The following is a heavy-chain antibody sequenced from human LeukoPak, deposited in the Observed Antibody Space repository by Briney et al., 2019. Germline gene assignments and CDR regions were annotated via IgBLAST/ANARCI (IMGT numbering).Heavy chain of an antibody. CDR3: AKESSGWPYYGMDV. CDR1: GFTFSSYA. Sequence: GGSLRLSCAASGFTFSSYAMSWVRQAPGKGLEWVSAISGSGGSTYYADSVKGRFTISGDNSKNTLYLQMNSLRAEDTAVYYCAKESSGWPYYGMDVWGQGTTVTVSS. V-gene: IGHV3-23*01. CDR2: ISGSGGST. J-gene: IGHJ6*02. D-gene: IGHD6-19*01.